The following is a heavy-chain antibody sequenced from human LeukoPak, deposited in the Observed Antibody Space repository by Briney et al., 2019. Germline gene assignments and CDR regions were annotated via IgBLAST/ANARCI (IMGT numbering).Heavy chain of an antibody. J-gene: IGHJ3*02. V-gene: IGHV3-21*01. D-gene: IGHD5-12*01. CDR3: ARSYSGYAFDAFDI. CDR2: VTSRSSFM. CDR1: GFTFSNFS. Sequence: PGGSLRLSCTASGFTFSNFSMNWVRQAPGKGLEWVSSVTSRSSFMYSADSVKGRFTTSRDNAKSSLYLQMNSLRAEDTAVYYCARSYSGYAFDAFDIWGRRTMVTVSS.